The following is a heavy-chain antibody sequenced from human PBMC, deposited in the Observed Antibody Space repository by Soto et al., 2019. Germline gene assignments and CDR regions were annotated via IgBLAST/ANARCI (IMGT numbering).Heavy chain of an antibody. CDR3: ARRPYDSSGYYYAWFYP. CDR1: GYSFTSYW. CDR2: IDPSDSYT. J-gene: IGHJ5*02. V-gene: IGHV5-10-1*01. D-gene: IGHD3-22*01. Sequence: GESLKISCKGSGYSFTSYWISWVRQMPGKGLEWMGRIDPSDSYTNYSPSFQGHVTILADKSISTAYLQWSSLKASDTAMYYCARRPYDSSGYYYAWFYPWGQGTLVTVSS.